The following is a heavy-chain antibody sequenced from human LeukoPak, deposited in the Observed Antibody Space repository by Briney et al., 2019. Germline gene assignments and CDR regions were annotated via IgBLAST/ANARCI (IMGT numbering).Heavy chain of an antibody. V-gene: IGHV4-39*01. D-gene: IGHD1-26*01. J-gene: IGHJ4*02. CDR2: IYYSGST. CDR1: GGSISSSSYY. CDR3: ARHSPRGEWELLWAFDY. Sequence: PSETLSLTCTVSGGSISSSSYYWGWIRQPPGKGLEWIGSIYYSGSTYYNPSLKSRVTISVDTSKNQFSLKLSSVTAADTAVYYCARHSPRGEWELLWAFDYWGQGTLVTVSS.